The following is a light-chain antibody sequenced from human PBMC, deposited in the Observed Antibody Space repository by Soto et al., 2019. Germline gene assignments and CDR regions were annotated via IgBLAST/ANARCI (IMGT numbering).Light chain of an antibody. CDR1: QTISSW. CDR2: KAS. V-gene: IGKV1-5*03. Sequence: DIQMTQSPSTLSASVGDRASITCRASQTISSWLAWYQQKPGKAPKLLVYKASTLESGVPSRFSGSASGTEFTLTISSLQPDDFATYYCQQYSVYPWTFGQGTKIDVK. CDR3: QQYSVYPWT. J-gene: IGKJ1*01.